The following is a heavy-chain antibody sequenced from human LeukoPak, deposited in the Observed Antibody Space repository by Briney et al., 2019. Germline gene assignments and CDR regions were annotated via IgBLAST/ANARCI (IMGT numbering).Heavy chain of an antibody. J-gene: IGHJ6*02. Sequence: GESLKISCKGSTSIFNSYWVVWVRQMPGRGLEWMGIIHPGDSDIRYSPSFQGQVTISADKSISTAYLQWSSLKASDTATYYCSRHSSDFYHTDFWGQGTTVTVSS. CDR1: TSIFNSYW. V-gene: IGHV5-51*01. CDR2: IHPGDSDI. CDR3: SRHSSDFYHTDF.